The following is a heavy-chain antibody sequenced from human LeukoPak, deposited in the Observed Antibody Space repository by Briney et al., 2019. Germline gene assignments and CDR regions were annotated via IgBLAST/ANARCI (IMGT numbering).Heavy chain of an antibody. J-gene: IGHJ4*02. Sequence: PSETLSLTCTASGGSISSGGYYWSWIRQHPGKGLEWIGYIYYSGSTYYNPSLKSRVTISVDTSKNQFSLKLSSVTAADTAVYYCARARAPATAPFDYWGQGTLVTVSS. V-gene: IGHV4-31*03. D-gene: IGHD2-21*02. CDR1: GGSISSGGYY. CDR2: IYYSGST. CDR3: ARARAPATAPFDY.